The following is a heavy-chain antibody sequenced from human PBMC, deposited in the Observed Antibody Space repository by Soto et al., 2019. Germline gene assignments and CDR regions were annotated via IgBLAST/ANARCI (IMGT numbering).Heavy chain of an antibody. CDR2: IVVGSGNT. J-gene: IGHJ6*02. Sequence: QMQLVQSGPEVKKPGTSVKVSCKASGFTFPSSAMQWVRQARGQRLEWIGWIVVGSGNTNYAQKFNERVTITRDMSTSTAYMELSSLRSEDTAVYYWAAGDLDYGMDVWGQGTTVTVSS. CDR3: AAGDLDYGMDV. V-gene: IGHV1-58*02. CDR1: GFTFPSSA.